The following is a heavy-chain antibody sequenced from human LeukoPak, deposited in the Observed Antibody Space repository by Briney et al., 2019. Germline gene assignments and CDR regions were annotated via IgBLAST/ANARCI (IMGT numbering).Heavy chain of an antibody. Sequence: GGSLRLSCAASGFTFSSYEMNWVRQAPGKGLEWVSYISSSGSTIYYADSVKGRFTISGDNAKNSLYLQMNSLRAEDTAVYYCTRFVYGAAADETGGHWGQGTLVTVSS. J-gene: IGHJ4*02. V-gene: IGHV3-48*03. D-gene: IGHD6-13*01. CDR3: TRFVYGAAADETGGH. CDR2: ISSSGSTI. CDR1: GFTFSSYE.